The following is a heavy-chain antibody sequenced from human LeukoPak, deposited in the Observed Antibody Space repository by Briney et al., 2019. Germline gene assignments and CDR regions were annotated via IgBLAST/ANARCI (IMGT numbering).Heavy chain of an antibody. D-gene: IGHD6-13*01. J-gene: IGHJ4*02. V-gene: IGHV3-11*04. CDR3: ARSRGSWPDYFDY. Sequence: GGSLRLSCAASGFTVSSNYMSWVRQAPGKGLEWVSYISSSASTIYYADSVKGRFTISRDNAKNSLYLQMNSLRAEDTGLYYCARSRGSWPDYFDYWGQGTLVTVTS. CDR2: ISSSASTI. CDR1: GFTVSSNY.